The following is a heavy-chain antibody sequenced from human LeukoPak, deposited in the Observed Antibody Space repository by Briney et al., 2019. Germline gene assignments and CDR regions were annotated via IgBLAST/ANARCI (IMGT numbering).Heavy chain of an antibody. V-gene: IGHV3-21*04. D-gene: IGHD6-13*01. CDR2: IGSSSSYI. CDR1: GFTFSSYS. Sequence: GGSLRLSCAASGFTFSSYSMNWVRQAPGKGLEWVSSIGSSSSYIYYADSVKGRFTISRDNSKNTLYLQMSSLRAEDTAVYYCAQQRTLWQQLLDYWGQGTLVTVSS. CDR3: AQQRTLWQQLLDY. J-gene: IGHJ4*02.